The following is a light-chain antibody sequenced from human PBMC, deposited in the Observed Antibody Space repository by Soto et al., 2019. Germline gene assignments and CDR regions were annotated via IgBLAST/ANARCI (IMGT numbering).Light chain of an antibody. CDR1: QSISSW. V-gene: IGKV1-5*03. CDR3: QQYNSYSPWT. J-gene: IGKJ1*01. Sequence: DIQMTQSPSTLSASVGDRVTITCRASQSISSWLVWYQQKPGKAPKLLIYKASSLESGVPSRFSGSGSGTEFTLIISSLQPDDFATYYCQQYNSYSPWTFGQGTKVEIK. CDR2: KAS.